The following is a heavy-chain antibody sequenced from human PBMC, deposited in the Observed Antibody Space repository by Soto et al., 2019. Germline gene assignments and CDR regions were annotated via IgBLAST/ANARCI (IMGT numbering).Heavy chain of an antibody. J-gene: IGHJ6*02. CDR1: GYTFTNYA. CDR3: ARDGKNYDFWSGFYYYYYGMDV. V-gene: IGHV7-4-1*01. CDR2: INTNTGNP. Sequence: ASVKVSCKASGYTFTNYAMNWVRQAPGQGLEWMGWINTNTGNPTYAQGFTGRFVFSLDTSVSTAYLQICSLKAEDTAVYYCARDGKNYDFWSGFYYYYYGMDVWGQGTTVTISS. D-gene: IGHD3-3*01.